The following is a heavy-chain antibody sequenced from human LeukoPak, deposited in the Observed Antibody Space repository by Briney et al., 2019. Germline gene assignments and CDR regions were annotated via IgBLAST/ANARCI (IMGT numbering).Heavy chain of an antibody. Sequence: PSETLPLTCTVSGVSLNDYYWSWVRQPPGKGLEWFGYIYYNGSTKYNPSLKSRVTISVDTSKNQFSLKLSSVTAADTAVYYCASRGSGYDSDDYWGQGTLVTVSS. J-gene: IGHJ4*02. CDR3: ASRGSGYDSDDY. D-gene: IGHD5-12*01. V-gene: IGHV4-59*01. CDR1: GVSLNDYY. CDR2: IYYNGST.